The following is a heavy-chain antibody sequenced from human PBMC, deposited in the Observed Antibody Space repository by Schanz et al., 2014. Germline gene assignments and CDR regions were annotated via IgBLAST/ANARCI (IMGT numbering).Heavy chain of an antibody. Sequence: EVQLVESGGGLVQPGGSLRLSCTASGFTFSSYSMNWVRQAPGEGLEWVSYVSRSTPNIYYADSVKGRFTMSRDNAKNAVFLQMISLKAEATAVYSWVRDSCFAFDYWGQGTLVTVSS. V-gene: IGHV3-48*01. J-gene: IGHJ4*02. CDR1: GFTFSSYS. CDR3: VRDSCFAFDY. CDR2: VSRSTPNI.